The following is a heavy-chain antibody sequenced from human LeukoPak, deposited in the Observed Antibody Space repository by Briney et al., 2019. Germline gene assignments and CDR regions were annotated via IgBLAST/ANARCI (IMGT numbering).Heavy chain of an antibody. CDR3: ARELVATMVDH. Sequence: ASVKVSCKASGYTFTMYYMHWVRQAPGQGLEWMGWINPNSGGTKYAQKFQGRVTMTRDTSITTAYMELSRLRSDDTAVYYCARELVATMVDHWGQGTLVTVSS. CDR1: GYTFTMYY. V-gene: IGHV1-2*02. J-gene: IGHJ4*02. D-gene: IGHD5-12*01. CDR2: INPNSGGT.